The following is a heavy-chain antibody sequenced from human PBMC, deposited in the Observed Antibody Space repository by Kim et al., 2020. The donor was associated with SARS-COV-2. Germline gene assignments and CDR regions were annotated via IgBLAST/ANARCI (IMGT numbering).Heavy chain of an antibody. Sequence: SLKSRVTISVDTSKNQFALKLSSVTAADTAVYYCARGVLPTPYYYYYMDVWGKGTTVTVSS. D-gene: IGHD3-10*01. J-gene: IGHJ6*03. CDR3: ARGVLPTPYYYYYMDV. V-gene: IGHV4-34*13.